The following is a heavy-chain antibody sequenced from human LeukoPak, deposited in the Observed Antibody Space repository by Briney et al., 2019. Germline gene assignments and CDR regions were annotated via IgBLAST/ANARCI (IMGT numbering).Heavy chain of an antibody. Sequence: GGSLRLSCAASGFTFSSYSMNWVRQAPGKGLEWVSSISSSATYIYYADSVKGRFTISRDNAKNSLYLQMDSLRAEDTAVYYCARERMDPYYYDSSGYYPLDYWGQGTLVTVSS. CDR1: GFTFSSYS. V-gene: IGHV3-21*01. CDR3: ARERMDPYYYDSSGYYPLDY. J-gene: IGHJ4*02. CDR2: ISSSATYI. D-gene: IGHD3-22*01.